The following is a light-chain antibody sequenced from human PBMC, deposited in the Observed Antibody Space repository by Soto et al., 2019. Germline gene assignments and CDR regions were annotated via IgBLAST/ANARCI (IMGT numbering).Light chain of an antibody. CDR2: DVS. J-gene: IGLJ1*01. V-gene: IGLV2-14*03. CDR1: SSDVGGYNY. CDR3: NSYTSSSTYV. Sequence: QSALTQPASVSGSPGQSIAISCTGTSSDVGGYNYVSWYQHHPGKAPKLMIYDVSNRPSGVSNRFSGSKSGNPASLTISGLQAEDEADYYCNSYTSSSTYVFGTGTKLAVL.